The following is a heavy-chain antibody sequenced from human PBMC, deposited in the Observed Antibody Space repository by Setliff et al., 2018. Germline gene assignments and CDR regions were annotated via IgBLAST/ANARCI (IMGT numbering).Heavy chain of an antibody. V-gene: IGHV1-69*11. D-gene: IGHD5-12*01. Sequence: ASVKVSCKASGYTFTNYGINWVRQAPGQGLEWMGRIIPVIDTTDYAQTFQGRVTITADESTRTVYMELSSLRSEDTAIYYCARGRDGYTSNALEFWGQGTMVTVSS. CDR2: IIPVIDTT. CDR1: GYTFTNYG. CDR3: ARGRDGYTSNALEF. J-gene: IGHJ3*01.